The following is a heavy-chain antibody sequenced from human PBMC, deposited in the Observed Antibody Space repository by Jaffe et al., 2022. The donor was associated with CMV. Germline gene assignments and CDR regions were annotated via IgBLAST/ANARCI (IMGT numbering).Heavy chain of an antibody. V-gene: IGHV4-39*01. D-gene: IGHD3-3*01. J-gene: IGHJ4*02. Sequence: QLQLQESGPGLVKPSETLSLTCTVSGGSISSSSYYWGWIRQPPGKGLEWIGSIYYSGSTYYNPSLKSRVTISVDTSKNQFSLKLSSVTAADTAVYYCARSPREWSIDLNFDYWGQGTLVTVSS. CDR1: GGSISSSSYY. CDR3: ARSPREWSIDLNFDY. CDR2: IYYSGST.